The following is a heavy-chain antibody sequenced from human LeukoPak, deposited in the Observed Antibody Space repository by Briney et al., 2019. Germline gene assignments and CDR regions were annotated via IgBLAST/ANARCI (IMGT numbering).Heavy chain of an antibody. V-gene: IGHV3-43*01. CDR1: GFTFDDYT. CDR3: AQDNYGSGSYYPRDHLYYFDY. CDR2: ISWGGGST. J-gene: IGHJ4*02. Sequence: GRSLRLSCAASGFTFDDYTMHWVRQAPGKGLEWASLISWGGGSTYYADSVKGRFTISRDNSKNSLYLQMNSLRTEDTALYCCAQDNYGSGSYYPRDHLYYFDYWGQGTLVTVSS. D-gene: IGHD3-10*01.